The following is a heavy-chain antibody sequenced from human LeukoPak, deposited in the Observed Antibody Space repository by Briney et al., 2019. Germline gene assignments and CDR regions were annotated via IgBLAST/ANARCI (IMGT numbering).Heavy chain of an antibody. CDR2: IYTSGST. CDR3: AREASYGYVGIDY. CDR1: GGSISSGSYY. J-gene: IGHJ4*02. V-gene: IGHV4-61*02. Sequence: SQTLSLTCTVSGGSISSGSYYWSWIRQPAGKGLEWIGRIYTSGSTNYNPPLKSRVTISVDTSKNQFSLKLSSVTAADTAVYYCAREASYGYVGIDYWGQGTLVTVSS. D-gene: IGHD5-18*01.